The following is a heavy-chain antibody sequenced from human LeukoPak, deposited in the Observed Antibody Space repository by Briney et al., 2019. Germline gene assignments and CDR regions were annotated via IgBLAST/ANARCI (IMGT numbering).Heavy chain of an antibody. CDR2: IYYSGST. CDR1: GGSISSSSYY. J-gene: IGHJ5*02. Sequence: PSETLSLTCTVSGGSISSSSYYWGWIRQPPGNGLEWIGSIYYSGSTYYNPSLKSRVTISVDTSKNQFSLKLSSVTAADTAVYDWARHRPGYYDMDPWGQGTLVPVSS. D-gene: IGHD3-9*01. CDR3: ARHRPGYYDMDP. V-gene: IGHV4-39*01.